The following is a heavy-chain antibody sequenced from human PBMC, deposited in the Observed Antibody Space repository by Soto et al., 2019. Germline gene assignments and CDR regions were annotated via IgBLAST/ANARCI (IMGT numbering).Heavy chain of an antibody. CDR3: AKGAVAGTPTSYYYYGMDV. V-gene: IGHV1-69*12. J-gene: IGHJ6*01. Sequence: QVQLLQSGAEVKKPGSSVRVSCEASGGSFRTYAISWVRQAPGQGLEWMGEIIPIFNTVNYAQKFQGRVTITADESTTTVYMDLRSLRSEDTAVYYCAKGAVAGTPTSYYYYGMDVW. D-gene: IGHD6-19*01. CDR2: IIPIFNTV. CDR1: GGSFRTYA.